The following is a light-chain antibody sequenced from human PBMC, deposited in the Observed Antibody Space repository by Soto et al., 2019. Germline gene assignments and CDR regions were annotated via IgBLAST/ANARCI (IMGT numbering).Light chain of an antibody. CDR1: QTIGSW. V-gene: IGKV1-5*01. CDR2: DAS. CDR3: LPAYRTGT. Sequence: DIQMTQSPSTLSASVGYGVTVTCRASQTIGSWLAWYQQKPGRAPKLLIFDASSLESGVPSRLSGNGSGTDFTLTIISLQPEDFATYYCLPAYRTGTFAQGSKVDI. J-gene: IGKJ1*01.